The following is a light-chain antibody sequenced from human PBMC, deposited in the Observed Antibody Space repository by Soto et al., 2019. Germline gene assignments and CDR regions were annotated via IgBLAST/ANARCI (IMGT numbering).Light chain of an antibody. CDR1: QSIRSN. CDR3: QQYHIWPPWT. CDR2: GAS. Sequence: GLTPSADTLSVSAGGLDLFCLLVSQSIRSNLAWYQQRPGQAHRFLMYGASTRADGIPDRFTGSGSGTELTLTIRSLQSADFAVYYCQQYHIWPPWTSAEGTKVDI. J-gene: IGKJ1*01. V-gene: IGKV3-15*01.